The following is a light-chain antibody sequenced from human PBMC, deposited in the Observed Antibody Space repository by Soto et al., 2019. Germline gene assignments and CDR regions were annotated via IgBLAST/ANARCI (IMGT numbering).Light chain of an antibody. CDR2: DTS. V-gene: IGKV3-11*01. CDR1: QTVGTS. CDR3: QQRSNWPLT. J-gene: IGKJ3*01. Sequence: EIVLAQSPGTLSLSPGERATLSCRASQTVGTSLAWFQQKPGQAPRLLIFDTSNRATGSPARFSGRGSGTDFTLTISSLEPEDFAVYYCQQRSNWPLTFGPGTKVDI.